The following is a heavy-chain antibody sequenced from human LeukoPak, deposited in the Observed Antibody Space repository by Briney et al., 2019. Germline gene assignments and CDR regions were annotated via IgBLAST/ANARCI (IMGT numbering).Heavy chain of an antibody. CDR3: ARKDSSSSSRYRAFDI. CDR2: IKQDGSEK. D-gene: IGHD6-6*01. Sequence: GGSLRLSCTASGFTFSGAWMTWVRQAPGKGLEWVANIKQDGSEKYYVDSVKGRFTISRDNAKNALYLQMNSLRAEDTAVYFCARKDSSSSSRYRAFDIWGQGTMVTVSS. CDR1: GFTFSGAW. J-gene: IGHJ3*02. V-gene: IGHV3-7*01.